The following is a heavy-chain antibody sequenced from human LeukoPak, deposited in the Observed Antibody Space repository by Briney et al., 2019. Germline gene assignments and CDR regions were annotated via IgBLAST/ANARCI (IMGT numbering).Heavy chain of an antibody. D-gene: IGHD3-10*01. J-gene: IGHJ4*02. CDR1: GFIFSDYY. CDR2: ISNSGNTI. Sequence: PGGSLRLSCAASGFIFSDYYMGWMRQAPGKGLEWVSYISNSGNTIYYTDSVKGRFTLSRDNAKDPLYLQMNSLRAEDTAVYYCARARGSYSFDYWGQGTLVTVSS. CDR3: ARARGSYSFDY. V-gene: IGHV3-11*01.